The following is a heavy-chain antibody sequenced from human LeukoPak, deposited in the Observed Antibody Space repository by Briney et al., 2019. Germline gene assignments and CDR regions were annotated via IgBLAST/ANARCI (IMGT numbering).Heavy chain of an antibody. CDR2: INAAGDDM. J-gene: IGHJ6*02. V-gene: IGHV3-23*01. D-gene: IGHD3-3*01. CDR3: AKGIFGVIHNGIDV. Sequence: HPGGSLRLSCVASGFTFPTYSMAWVRQAPGKGLDWVSSINAAGDDMYYADSVKGRFSISRDNLKNTLYLQMHSLRAEDRAIYYRAKGIFGVIHNGIDVWGQGTAVTVSS. CDR1: GFTFPTYS.